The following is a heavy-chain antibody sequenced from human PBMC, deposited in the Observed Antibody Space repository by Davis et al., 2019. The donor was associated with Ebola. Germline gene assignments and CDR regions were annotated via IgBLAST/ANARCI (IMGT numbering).Heavy chain of an antibody. CDR3: ASYND. V-gene: IGHV3-53*01. CDR1: GFAVDSRY. CDR2: IYSGDNR. D-gene: IGHD5-24*01. Sequence: GGSLRLSCAASGFAVDSRYLIWVRQAPGKGLEWVSSIYSGDNRNYADSVKGRCTISRDSSKNTLYLQISSLRVEDTATYYCASYNDWGQGTLVTVSS. J-gene: IGHJ4*02.